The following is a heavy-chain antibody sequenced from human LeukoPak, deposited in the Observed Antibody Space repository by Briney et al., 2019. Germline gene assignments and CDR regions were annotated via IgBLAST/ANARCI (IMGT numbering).Heavy chain of an antibody. V-gene: IGHV4-59*08. CDR3: ARRSVDTAMADDY. Sequence: SETLSLTCTVSGGSISSYYWSWIRQPPGKGLEWIGYIYYSGSTNYNPSLKSRVTISVDTSKNQFSLKLSSVTAADTAVYYCARRSVDTAMADDYWGQGTLVTVSS. CDR2: IYYSGST. CDR1: GGSISSYY. D-gene: IGHD5-18*01. J-gene: IGHJ4*02.